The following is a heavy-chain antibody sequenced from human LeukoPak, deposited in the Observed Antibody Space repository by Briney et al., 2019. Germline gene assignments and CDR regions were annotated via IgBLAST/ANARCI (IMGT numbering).Heavy chain of an antibody. CDR1: GYTFTSYY. J-gene: IGHJ4*02. Sequence: ASVKVSCKVSGYTFTSYYMHWVRQAPGQGLEWMGIINPSGGSTSYAQKFQGRVTMTRDTSTSTVYMELSSLRSEDTAVYYCAREFVHSSGYHRSASNDYWGQGTLVTVSP. D-gene: IGHD3-22*01. CDR2: INPSGGST. CDR3: AREFVHSSGYHRSASNDY. V-gene: IGHV1-46*03.